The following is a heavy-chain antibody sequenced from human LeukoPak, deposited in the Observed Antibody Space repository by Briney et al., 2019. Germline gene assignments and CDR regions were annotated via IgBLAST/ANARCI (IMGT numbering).Heavy chain of an antibody. CDR2: IYYSGST. CDR1: GGSISSYY. V-gene: IGHV4-59*01. Sequence: SETLSLTCTVSGGSISSYYWSWIRQPPGKGLEWIGYIYYSGSTNYNPSLKSRVTISVDTSKNQSTLKLNSVTAADTAVYYCARDYDSSGYYWSWGQGTLVTVSS. J-gene: IGHJ4*02. CDR3: ARDYDSSGYYWS. D-gene: IGHD3-22*01.